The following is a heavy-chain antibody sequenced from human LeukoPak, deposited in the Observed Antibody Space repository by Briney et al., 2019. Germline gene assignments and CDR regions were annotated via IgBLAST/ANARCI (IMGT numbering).Heavy chain of an antibody. CDR2: IVVGSGNT. J-gene: IGHJ4*02. V-gene: IGHV1-58*02. CDR1: GFTFTSSA. Sequence: SVKVSCKASGFTFTSSAMQWVRPARGQRLEWIGWIVVGSGNTNYAQKFQERVTITRDMSTSTAYMELSSLRSEDAAVYYCAATYYYDSSGYYSFDYWGQGTLVTVSS. D-gene: IGHD3-22*01. CDR3: AATYYYDSSGYYSFDY.